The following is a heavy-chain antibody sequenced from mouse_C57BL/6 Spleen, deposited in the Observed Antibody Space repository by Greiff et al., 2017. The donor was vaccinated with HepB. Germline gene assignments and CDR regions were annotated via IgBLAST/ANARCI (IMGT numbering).Heavy chain of an antibody. CDR2: ISSGSSTI. CDR3: ARQEYYGRSYDAMDY. CDR1: GFTFSDYG. Sequence: EVKLVESGGGLVKPGGSLKLSCAASGFTFSDYGMHWVRQAPEKGLEWVAYISSGSSTIYYADTVKGRFTISRDNAKNTLFLQMTSLRSDDTAMYYCARQEYYGRSYDAMDYWGQGTSVTVSS. V-gene: IGHV5-17*01. J-gene: IGHJ4*01. D-gene: IGHD1-1*01.